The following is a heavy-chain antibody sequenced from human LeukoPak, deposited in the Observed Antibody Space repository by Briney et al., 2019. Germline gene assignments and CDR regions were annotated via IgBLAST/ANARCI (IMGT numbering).Heavy chain of an antibody. J-gene: IGHJ5*02. CDR1: GGSISSSTYF. V-gene: IGHV4-39*01. Sequence: SETLSLTCTVSGGSISSSTYFWGWIRQPPGQGLEWLGIIYYSGTTYYNPSLKSRVTISVDTSKNQFSLKPSSVTAADTAVYYCARRGLYGSSPFDPWGQGTLVTVSS. CDR2: IYYSGTT. D-gene: IGHD2-2*01. CDR3: ARRGLYGSSPFDP.